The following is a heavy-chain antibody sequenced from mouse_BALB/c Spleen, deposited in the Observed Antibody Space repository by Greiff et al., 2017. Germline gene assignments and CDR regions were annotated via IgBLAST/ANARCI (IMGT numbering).Heavy chain of an antibody. CDR1: GYTFTDYA. D-gene: IGHD1-1*01. V-gene: IGHV1S137*01. CDR2: ISTYYGDA. CDR3: ARSYGSSGYAMDY. Sequence: QVHVKQSGAELVRPGVSVKISCKGSGYTFTDYAMHWVKQSHAKSLEWIGVISTYYGDASYNQKFKGKATMTVDKSSSTAYMELARLTSEDSAIYYCARSYGSSGYAMDYWGQGTSVTVSS. J-gene: IGHJ4*01.